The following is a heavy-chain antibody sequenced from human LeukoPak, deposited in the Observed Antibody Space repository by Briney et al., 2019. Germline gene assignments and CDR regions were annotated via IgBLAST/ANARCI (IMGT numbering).Heavy chain of an antibody. CDR2: INADGSTA. Sequence: GGSLRLSCAASGFTFGNSWVHWVRQAPGKGLVWVPLINADGSTATYADSVKGRFTISRDNARNTLSLQMNSLTTEDTAVYYCVVVVEPPDSDGFDVWGQGTMITVSS. J-gene: IGHJ3*01. V-gene: IGHV3-74*01. CDR3: VVVVEPPDSDGFDV. D-gene: IGHD1-14*01. CDR1: GFTFGNSW.